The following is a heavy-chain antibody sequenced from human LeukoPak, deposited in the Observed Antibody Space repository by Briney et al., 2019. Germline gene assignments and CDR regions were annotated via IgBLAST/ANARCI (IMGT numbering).Heavy chain of an antibody. J-gene: IGHJ6*03. D-gene: IGHD6-6*01. CDR2: ILYSVTH. CDR3: ARDGPIAGRSVSLHNDYYYMDV. CDR1: SGSISSYY. V-gene: IGHV4-59*01. Sequence: ASQTLSLTCPVASGSISSYYWSWIRQPPGNGLEWNGLILYSVTHNNNPSLKSRVTILVDTSKIQFSLKLSSVTAADTAVYYCARDGPIAGRSVSLHNDYYYMDVWGNGTTVTVSS.